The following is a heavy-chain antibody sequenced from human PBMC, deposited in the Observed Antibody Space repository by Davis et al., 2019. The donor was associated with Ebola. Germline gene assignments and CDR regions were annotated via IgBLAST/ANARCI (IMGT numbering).Heavy chain of an antibody. D-gene: IGHD2-2*01. Sequence: GESLKISCTASRFSFSDAYMAWIRQAPGKGLECVAAISMSGGSTDYADSVKGRFTISRDNSKNMLYLQMNSLRVEDTALYYCVQGTTSCHVWGQGTLVTVSS. CDR3: VQGTTSCHV. J-gene: IGHJ4*02. CDR1: RFSFSDAY. CDR2: ISMSGGST. V-gene: IGHV3-23*01.